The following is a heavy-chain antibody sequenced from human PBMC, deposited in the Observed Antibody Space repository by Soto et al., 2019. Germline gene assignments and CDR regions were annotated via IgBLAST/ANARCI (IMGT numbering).Heavy chain of an antibody. CDR1: GGTFSSYA. J-gene: IGHJ5*02. Sequence: QVQLVQSGAEVKKPGSSVKVSCKASGGTFSSYAISWVRQAPGQGLEWMGGIIPIFGTANYAQKFQGRVTITADKSTSQAYMELISLRSEDTAVYYCARGHGVVVPAPISTLGGGWFDPWGQGTLVTVSS. CDR3: ARGHGVVVPAPISTLGGGWFDP. V-gene: IGHV1-69*06. CDR2: IIPIFGTA. D-gene: IGHD2-2*01.